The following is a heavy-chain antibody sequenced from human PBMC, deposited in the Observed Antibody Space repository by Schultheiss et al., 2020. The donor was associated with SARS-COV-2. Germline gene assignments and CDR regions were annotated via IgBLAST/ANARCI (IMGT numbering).Heavy chain of an antibody. D-gene: IGHD1-1*01. CDR2: IYHSGST. J-gene: IGHJ6*03. V-gene: IGHV4-38-2*02. Sequence: SETLSLTCTVSGGSISSGYYWGWIRQPPGKGLEWIGSIYHSGSTYYNPSLKSRVTISLDTSNNQFSLKLNFVTAADTSMYYCARSWHQFTTYYLDVWGRGTTVTVSS. CDR1: GGSISSGYY. CDR3: ARSWHQFTTYYLDV.